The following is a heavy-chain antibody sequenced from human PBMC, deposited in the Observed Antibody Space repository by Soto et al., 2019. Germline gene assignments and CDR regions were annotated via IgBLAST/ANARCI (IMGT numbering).Heavy chain of an antibody. CDR3: AKDGGYSSGQSTFQDY. CDR1: GFTFSSYA. J-gene: IGHJ4*02. Sequence: GGSLRLSCAASGFTFSSYAMSWVRQAPGKGLEWVSAISGSGGSTYYADSVKGRFTISRDNSKNTLYLQMNSLRAEDTAVYYCAKDGGYSSGQSTFQDYWGQGTLVTVSS. D-gene: IGHD6-19*01. V-gene: IGHV3-23*01. CDR2: ISGSGGST.